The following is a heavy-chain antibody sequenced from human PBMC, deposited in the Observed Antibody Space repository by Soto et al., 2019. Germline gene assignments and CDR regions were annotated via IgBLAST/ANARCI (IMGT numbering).Heavy chain of an antibody. Sequence: GGSLRLSCAASGFTFSSYGMHWVRQAPGKGLEWVAVIWYDGSNKYYADSVKGRFTISRDNSKNTLYLQMNSLRAEDTAVYYCARGMAAAAVYYYYGMDVWGQGTTVTVSS. CDR3: ARGMAAAAVYYYYGMDV. CDR2: IWYDGSNK. J-gene: IGHJ6*02. D-gene: IGHD6-13*01. V-gene: IGHV3-33*01. CDR1: GFTFSSYG.